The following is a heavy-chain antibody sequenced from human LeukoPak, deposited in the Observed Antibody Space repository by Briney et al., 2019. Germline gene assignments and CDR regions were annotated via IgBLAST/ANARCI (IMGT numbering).Heavy chain of an antibody. J-gene: IGHJ4*02. CDR3: ARLRRNSDRSDFFYYYDH. D-gene: IGHD3-22*01. CDR2: VNTVSSYI. V-gene: IGHV3-21*01. CDR1: GFTFSDYS. Sequence: GGSLRLSCAASGFTFSDYSMNWVRQAPGKGLEWVASVNTVSSYIYYADSMRGRFTISRDNAKNSLFLQMNSLRAEDTAVYYRARLRRNSDRSDFFYYYDHWGQGTLVTVSS.